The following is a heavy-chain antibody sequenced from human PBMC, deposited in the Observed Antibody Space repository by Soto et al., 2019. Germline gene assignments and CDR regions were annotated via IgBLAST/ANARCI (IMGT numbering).Heavy chain of an antibody. Sequence: SETLSLTCTVSGASISSSSYYWGWIRQPPGKGLEWIGIISYSGSTYFNPSLKSRVAISVDTSKNQFSLKLNSVIAPDTAVYYCARQLSAWELQSSYNWFDPSGQGTLVTVSS. J-gene: IGHJ5*02. CDR1: GASISSSSYY. CDR2: ISYSGST. V-gene: IGHV4-39*01. D-gene: IGHD3-10*01. CDR3: ARQLSAWELQSSYNWFDP.